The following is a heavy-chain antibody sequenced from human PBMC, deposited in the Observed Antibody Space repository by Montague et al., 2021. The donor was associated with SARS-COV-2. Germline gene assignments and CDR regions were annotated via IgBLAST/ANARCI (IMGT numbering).Heavy chain of an antibody. CDR3: ARREYSYGWGD. J-gene: IGHJ4*02. CDR1: GGPISGSSGY. V-gene: IGHV4-39*01. D-gene: IGHD5-18*01. Sequence: SETLSLTCTVTGGPISGSSGYWGWTRRSPGKGLEWIASVDYSGNTYYSPSLKSRLTISVDTSKNQFFLKLNSVTAADTALYYCARREYSYGWGDWGQGTPVTVSS. CDR2: VDYSGNT.